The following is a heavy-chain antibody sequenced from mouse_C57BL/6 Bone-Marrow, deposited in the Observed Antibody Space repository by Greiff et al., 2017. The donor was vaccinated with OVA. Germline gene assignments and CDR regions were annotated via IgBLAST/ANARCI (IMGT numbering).Heavy chain of an antibody. Sequence: QVQLQQPGAELVMPGASVKLSCKASGYTFTSYWMHWVKQRPGQGLEWIGEIDSSDSYTNYNQKFKGKSTLTVDKSSSTAYMQLSSLTSEDSAVYYCARDYYYGSRFAYWGQGTLVTVSA. D-gene: IGHD1-1*01. CDR2: IDSSDSYT. CDR3: ARDYYYGSRFAY. V-gene: IGHV1-69*01. CDR1: GYTFTSYW. J-gene: IGHJ3*01.